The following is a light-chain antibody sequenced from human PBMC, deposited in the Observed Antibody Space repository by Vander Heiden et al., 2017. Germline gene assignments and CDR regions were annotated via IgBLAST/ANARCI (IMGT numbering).Light chain of an antibody. CDR2: EVT. CDR1: SSDVGGYSY. CDR3: SSYGGSNNYV. V-gene: IGLV2-8*01. Sequence: QSALTPPPSASGSPGQSVPVSCTGTSSDVGGYSYVSWYQQHPGKAPKLLIYEVTKRPSGVPDRFSGSKSGNTASLTVSGLQAEDEADYYCSSYGGSNNYVFGSGTKVTVL. J-gene: IGLJ1*01.